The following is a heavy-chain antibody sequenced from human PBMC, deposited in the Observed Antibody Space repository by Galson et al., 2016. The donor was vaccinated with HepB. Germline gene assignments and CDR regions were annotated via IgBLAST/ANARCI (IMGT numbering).Heavy chain of an antibody. D-gene: IGHD1-1*01. CDR2: INHSGST. Sequence: SETLSLTCVVHGGSFGGYYWTWVRQSPGKGLEWIGEINHSGSTKYNPTLGSRVTISVDTSKHQFSLKLSSVTAADTAIYYCARDQNWNKLWYYYGMDVWGQGTTVTVSS. V-gene: IGHV4-34*01. CDR3: ARDQNWNKLWYYYGMDV. CDR1: GGSFGGYY. J-gene: IGHJ6*02.